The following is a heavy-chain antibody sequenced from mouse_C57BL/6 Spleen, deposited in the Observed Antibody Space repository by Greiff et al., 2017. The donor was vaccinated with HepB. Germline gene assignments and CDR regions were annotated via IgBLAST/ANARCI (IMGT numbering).Heavy chain of an antibody. D-gene: IGHD1-1*01. Sequence: QVQLQQPGAELVRPGTSVKLSCKASGYTFTSYWMHWVKQRPGQGLEWIGVIDPSDSYTNYNQKFKGKATLTVDTSSSTAYMQLSSLTSEDSAVYYCARSPVVTPRYFDVWGTGTTVTVAS. J-gene: IGHJ1*03. V-gene: IGHV1-59*01. CDR2: IDPSDSYT. CDR1: GYTFTSYW. CDR3: ARSPVVTPRYFDV.